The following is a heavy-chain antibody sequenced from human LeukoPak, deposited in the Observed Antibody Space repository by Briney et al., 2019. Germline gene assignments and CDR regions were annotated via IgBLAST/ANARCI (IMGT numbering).Heavy chain of an antibody. V-gene: IGHV4-59*11. J-gene: IGHJ4*02. CDR2: IHHSGTT. CDR3: ARGYTGTWSALKTFDH. CDR1: SGSSSTHC. D-gene: IGHD2-2*02. Sequence: SETLSLTCSVSSGSSSTHCWSWIRQPPGKGLEWIAHIHHSGTTNYNLSLVSRVSISLDTSRNNFSLKLSPVTAADTADYYCARGYTGTWSALKTFDHWGQGTRVTVSS.